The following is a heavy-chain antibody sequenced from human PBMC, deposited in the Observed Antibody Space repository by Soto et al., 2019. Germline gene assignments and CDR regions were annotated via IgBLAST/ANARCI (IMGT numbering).Heavy chain of an antibody. CDR3: HGYGY. CDR1: GFSVRANY. J-gene: IGHJ4*02. Sequence: EVQVVESGGGLIQPGGSLRLSCAVSGFSVRANYMSWVRQAPGKGLEWVSVIYDTDTTYYADSVKGRFFISRDISKNILLLQMNILRAEDTAIYYCHGYGYWGQGTLVTVSS. V-gene: IGHV3-53*01. D-gene: IGHD5-18*01. CDR2: IYDTDTT.